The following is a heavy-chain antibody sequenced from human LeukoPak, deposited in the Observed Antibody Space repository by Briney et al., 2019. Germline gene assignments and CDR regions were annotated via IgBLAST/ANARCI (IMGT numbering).Heavy chain of an antibody. CDR2: MNPNSGNT. J-gene: IGHJ6*03. V-gene: IGHV1-8*03. D-gene: IGHD4-17*01. CDR3: ARASTVTTVFHYYYYMDV. CDR1: GYTFTSYD. Sequence: ASVKVSCKASGYTFTSYDINWVRQAPGQGLEWMGWMNPNSGNTGYAQKFQGRVTITRNTSISTAYMELSSLRSEDTAVYYCARASTVTTVFHYYYYMDVWGKGTTVTVSS.